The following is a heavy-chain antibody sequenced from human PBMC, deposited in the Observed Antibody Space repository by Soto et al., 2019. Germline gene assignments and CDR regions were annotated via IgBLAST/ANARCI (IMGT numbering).Heavy chain of an antibody. CDR1: GYTFTTYY. CDR3: ARAGYCSGGTCFHGNCDY. J-gene: IGHJ4*02. CDR2: INPNGGST. Sequence: QVQLVQSGAEVKRPGASVKVSCKASGYTFTTYYMHWVRQAPGQGLEWWGIINPNGGSTTYAQRLQGRVTMTRDTSTSTVYLELSSLRSEDTAVYYCARAGYCSGGTCFHGNCDYWGQGTLVTVSA. V-gene: IGHV1-46*04. D-gene: IGHD2-15*01.